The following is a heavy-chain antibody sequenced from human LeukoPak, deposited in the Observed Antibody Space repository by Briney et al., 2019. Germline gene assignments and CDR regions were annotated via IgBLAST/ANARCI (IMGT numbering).Heavy chain of an antibody. CDR3: ARQDFPDYDILTGYANFDY. Sequence: GESLKISCKGSGYRFTSYWIGWVRQMTGKGLEWMGIIYPGDSDTRYSPSFQGQVTISADKSITTAYLQWSSLKASDTAMYYCARQDFPDYDILTGYANFDYWGQGTLVTVSS. CDR2: IYPGDSDT. V-gene: IGHV5-51*01. D-gene: IGHD3-9*01. J-gene: IGHJ4*02. CDR1: GYRFTSYW.